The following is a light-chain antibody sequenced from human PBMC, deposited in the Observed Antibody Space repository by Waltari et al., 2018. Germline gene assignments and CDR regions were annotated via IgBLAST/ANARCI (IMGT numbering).Light chain of an antibody. V-gene: IGLV2-11*01. J-gene: IGLJ2*01. CDR2: DVS. CDR1: SGDIGGYNY. CDR3: SSYAGSNTFL. Sequence: QAALTQPPSVSGSPGQSVTISCTGTSGDIGGYNYVSWYQQHPGKVPKVMIYDVSKRPSGVSARFSGSKSGNTASLTISGLQAEDEADYYCSSYAGSNTFLFGGGTRLTVL.